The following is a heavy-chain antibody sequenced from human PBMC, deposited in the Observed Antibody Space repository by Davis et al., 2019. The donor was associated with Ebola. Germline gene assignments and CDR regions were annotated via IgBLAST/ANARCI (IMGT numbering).Heavy chain of an antibody. CDR3: AKSSIPGYNDSSGLFDY. D-gene: IGHD3-22*01. CDR1: GFTFSSYA. V-gene: IGHV3-7*03. Sequence: GGSLRLSCAASGFTFSSYAMSWVRQAPGKGLEWVANINEDGSDKYYVDSVKGRFTISRDNSKNTLYLQMNSLRAEDTAVYYCAKSSIPGYNDSSGLFDYWGQGTLVTVSS. J-gene: IGHJ4*02. CDR2: INEDGSDK.